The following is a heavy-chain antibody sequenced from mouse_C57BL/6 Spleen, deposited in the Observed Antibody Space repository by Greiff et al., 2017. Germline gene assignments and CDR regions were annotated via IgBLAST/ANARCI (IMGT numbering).Heavy chain of an antibody. CDR2: IYPRSGNT. V-gene: IGHV1-81*01. CDR3: ARWGYGNYEGYYAMDY. J-gene: IGHJ4*01. Sequence: VKLQESGAELARPGASVKLSCKASGYTFTSYGISWVKQRTGQGLEWIGEIYPRSGNTYYNEKFNGKATLTADKSSSTAYMELRSLTSEDSAVYFGARWGYGNYEGYYAMDYWGQGTSVTVSS. D-gene: IGHD2-10*02. CDR1: GYTFTSYG.